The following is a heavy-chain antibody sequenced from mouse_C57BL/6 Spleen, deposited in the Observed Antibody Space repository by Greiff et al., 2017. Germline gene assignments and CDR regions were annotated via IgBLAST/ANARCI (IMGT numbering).Heavy chain of an antibody. V-gene: IGHV14-3*01. CDR3: ARSAQARGYTMAY. D-gene: IGHD3-2*02. CDR1: GFNIKNTY. CDR2: IDPANGNT. Sequence: VQLQQSVAELVRPGASVKLSCTASGFNIKNTYMHWVKQRPEQGLEWIGMIDPANGNTKYAPKFKGKATITADTSTNTAYLQLSSLTSEDTTIYYCARSAQARGYTMAYWGQGTSVTVSS. J-gene: IGHJ4*01.